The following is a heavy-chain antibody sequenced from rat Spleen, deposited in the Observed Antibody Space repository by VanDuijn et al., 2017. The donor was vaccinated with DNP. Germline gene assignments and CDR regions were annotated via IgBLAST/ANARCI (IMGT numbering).Heavy chain of an antibody. CDR3: ARWSRYFDY. CDR2: ISYSGST. CDR1: GYSITSKY. Sequence: EVQLQESGPGLVKPSQSLSLTCSVTGYSITSKYWAWIRKFPGNKMEWMAYISYSGSTGYNPSLKSRISITRDTSKNQFFLHLDSVTTEDTATYYCARWSRYFDYWGQGVMVTVSS. J-gene: IGHJ2*01. V-gene: IGHV3-1*01.